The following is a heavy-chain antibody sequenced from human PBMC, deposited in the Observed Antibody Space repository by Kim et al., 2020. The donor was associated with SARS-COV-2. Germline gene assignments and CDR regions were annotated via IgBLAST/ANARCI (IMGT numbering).Heavy chain of an antibody. CDR2: ISSSSSYI. CDR3: ARVSVNWFDP. Sequence: GGSLRLSCAASGFTFSSYSMNWVRQAPGKGLEWVSSISSSSSYIYYADSVKGRFTISRDNAKNSLYLQMNSVRAEDTAVYYCARVSVNWFDPWGQGTLVTVSS. CDR1: GFTFSSYS. V-gene: IGHV3-21*01. J-gene: IGHJ5*02.